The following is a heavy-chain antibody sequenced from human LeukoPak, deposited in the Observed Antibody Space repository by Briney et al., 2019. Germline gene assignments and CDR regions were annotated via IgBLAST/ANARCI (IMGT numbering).Heavy chain of an antibody. V-gene: IGHV4-34*01. CDR1: GGSMNNDY. D-gene: IGHD1-26*01. CDR3: ARHGAGRILYYYYYYYMDV. Sequence: SETLSLTCTVSGGSMNNDYWSWIRQSPGKGLERIGEINHSGSTNYNPSLKSRVTISVDTSKNPFSLRLSSVTAADTAVYYCARHGAGRILYYYYYYYMDVWGKGTTVTVSS. J-gene: IGHJ6*03. CDR2: INHSGST.